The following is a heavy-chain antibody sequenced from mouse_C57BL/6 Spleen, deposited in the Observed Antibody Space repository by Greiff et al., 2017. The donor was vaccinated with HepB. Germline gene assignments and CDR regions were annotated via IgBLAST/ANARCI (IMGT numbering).Heavy chain of an antibody. D-gene: IGHD4-1*01. V-gene: IGHV1-42*01. J-gene: IGHJ3*01. Sequence: EVKLMESGPELVKPGASVKISCKASGYSFTGYYMNWVKQSPEKSLEWIGEINPSTGGTTYNQKFKAKATLTVDKSSSTAYMQLKSLTSEDSAVYYCARVWDGAYWGQGTLVTVSA. CDR1: GYSFTGYY. CDR3: ARVWDGAY. CDR2: INPSTGGT.